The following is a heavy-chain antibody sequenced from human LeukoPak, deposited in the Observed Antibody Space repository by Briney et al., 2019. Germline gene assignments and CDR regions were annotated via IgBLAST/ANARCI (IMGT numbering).Heavy chain of an antibody. D-gene: IGHD1-26*01. J-gene: IGHJ4*02. Sequence: GGSLRLSCAASGFIVSNSYMSWVRQAPGRGLEWVSVIYSSGGTFYSESVKGRFTISRDYSKNTLYLQMNSLRAEGTAVYYCAKDQRWESPHYLDSWGQGTLVTVSS. CDR1: GFIVSNSY. V-gene: IGHV3-53*01. CDR3: AKDQRWESPHYLDS. CDR2: IYSSGGT.